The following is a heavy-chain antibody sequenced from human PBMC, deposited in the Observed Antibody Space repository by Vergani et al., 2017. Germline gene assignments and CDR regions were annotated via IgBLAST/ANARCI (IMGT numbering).Heavy chain of an antibody. Sequence: QVQLVESGGGVVQPGRSLRLSCAASGFTFSSYGMHWVRQAPGKGLEWVAVISYDGSNKYYADSVKGRFTISRDNSKNTLYLQMNSLRAEDTALYYCAKGMGPRTGTNDYWGQGTLVTVSS. CDR3: AKGMGPRTGTNDY. CDR2: ISYDGSNK. D-gene: IGHD1-7*01. J-gene: IGHJ4*02. CDR1: GFTFSSYG. V-gene: IGHV3-30*18.